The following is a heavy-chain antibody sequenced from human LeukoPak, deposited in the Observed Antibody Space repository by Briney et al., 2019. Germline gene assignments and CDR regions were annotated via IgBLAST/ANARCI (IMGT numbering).Heavy chain of an antibody. D-gene: IGHD2-15*01. CDR3: ARKLKRYCSGGSCGYYFDY. Sequence: PSETLPLTCAVYGGSFSGYYWSWIRQPPGKGLEWIGEINHSGSTNYNPSLKSRVTISVDTSKNQFSLKLSSVTAADTAVYYCARKLKRYCSGGSCGYYFDYWGQGTLVTVSS. CDR1: GGSFSGYY. V-gene: IGHV4-34*01. J-gene: IGHJ4*02. CDR2: INHSGST.